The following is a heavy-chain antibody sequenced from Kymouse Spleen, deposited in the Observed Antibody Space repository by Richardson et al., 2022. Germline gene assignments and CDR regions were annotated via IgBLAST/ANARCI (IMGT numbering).Heavy chain of an antibody. Sequence: QVQLQESGPGLVKPSGTLSLTCAVSGGSISSSNWWSWVRQPPGKGLEWIGEIYHSGSTNYNPSLKSRVTISVDKSKNQFSLKLSSVTAADTAVYYCAREKYSSSSGYYYYGMDVWGQGTTVTVSS. CDR1: GGSISSSNW. D-gene: IGHD6-6*01. J-gene: IGHJ6*02. CDR3: AREKYSSSSGYYYYGMDV. V-gene: IGHV4-4*02. CDR2: IYHSGST.